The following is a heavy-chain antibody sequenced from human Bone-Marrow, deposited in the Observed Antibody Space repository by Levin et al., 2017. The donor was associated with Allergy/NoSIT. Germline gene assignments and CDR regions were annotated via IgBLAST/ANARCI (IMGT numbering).Heavy chain of an antibody. CDR3: ARDEQYVDSSSWYYFYYYMDV. Sequence: GESLKISCAASGFSLSNYAMHWVRQTPGKGLEWVAVISYDGANEHYADSVRGRYLISRDNSKNTLYLEMNSLRAEDTAVYFCARDEQYVDSSSWYYFYYYMDVWGNGTTVTVSS. V-gene: IGHV3-30-3*01. CDR1: GFSLSNYA. D-gene: IGHD6-13*01. CDR2: ISYDGANE. J-gene: IGHJ6*03.